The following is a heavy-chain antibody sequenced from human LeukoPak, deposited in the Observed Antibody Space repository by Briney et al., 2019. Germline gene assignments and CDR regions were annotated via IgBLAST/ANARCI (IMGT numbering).Heavy chain of an antibody. D-gene: IGHD5-24*01. J-gene: IGHJ4*02. CDR2: IYRTRAT. V-gene: IGHV4-38-2*02. CDR1: RYSITNGYF. Sequence: TLSLTCTVSRYSITNGYFWGWIRQPPATGLDWIGNIYRTRATFSNPSLQSRVSIPVDTSKNTFSLNLRSLTAPDTAVHYSSRDGYNPVAFDIWGEGTLVTVSS. CDR3: SRDGYNPVAFDI.